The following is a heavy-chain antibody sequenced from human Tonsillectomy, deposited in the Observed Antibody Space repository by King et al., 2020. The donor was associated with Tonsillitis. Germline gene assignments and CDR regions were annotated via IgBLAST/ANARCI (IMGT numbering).Heavy chain of an antibody. CDR2: ISGCGGRT. CDR3: AKVGTTVTTYYYYYMDV. D-gene: IGHD4-17*01. V-gene: IGHV3-23*04. J-gene: IGHJ6*03. CDR1: GFTFTSYA. Sequence: DVQLVESGGGLVHPGGSLRLSWVASGFTFTSYAMTWVRQAPCKGLEWVASISGCGGRTYYADSVKGRFTTSRDNSKNTLYLQMNSLRVEDTAVYYCAKVGTTVTTYYYYYMDVWGKGTTVTVSS.